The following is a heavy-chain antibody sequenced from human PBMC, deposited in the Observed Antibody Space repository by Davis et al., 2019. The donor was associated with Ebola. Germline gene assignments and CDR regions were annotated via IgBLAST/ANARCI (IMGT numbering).Heavy chain of an antibody. D-gene: IGHD6-19*01. J-gene: IGHJ4*02. V-gene: IGHV1-3*01. Sequence: ASVKVSCKASGYTFTSYAMHWVRQAPGQRLEWMGWINAGNGNTKYSQKFQGRVTITRDTSTSTVYMELSSLRSEDTAVYYCARAVAGLYYFDYWGQGTLVTVSS. CDR1: GYTFTSYA. CDR3: ARAVAGLYYFDY. CDR2: INAGNGNT.